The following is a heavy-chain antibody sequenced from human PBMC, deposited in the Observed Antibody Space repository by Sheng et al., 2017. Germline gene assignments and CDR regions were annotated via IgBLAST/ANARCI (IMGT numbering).Heavy chain of an antibody. CDR1: GFTFSRYW. CDR2: TNEDGSIR. J-gene: IGHJ4*02. Sequence: EVHLVESGGGLVKPGESVSLSCAASGFTFSRYWMHWVRQVPGKGLVWVSRTNEDGSIRNYADSVQGRFTISRDNGRNTLYLQMNSLRADDTAVYYCVRDLAGAGESWGQGALVTVSS. D-gene: IGHD3-16*01. V-gene: IGHV3-74*01. CDR3: VRDLAGAGES.